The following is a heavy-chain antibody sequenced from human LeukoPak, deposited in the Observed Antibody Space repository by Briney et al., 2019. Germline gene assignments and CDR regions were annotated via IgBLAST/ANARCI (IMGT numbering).Heavy chain of an antibody. CDR1: GFTVSSNY. D-gene: IGHD2-15*01. CDR2: IYSGGST. J-gene: IGHJ4*02. V-gene: IGHV3-53*01. Sequence: PGGSLRLSCAASGFTVSSNYMSWVRQAPGKGLEWVSVIYSGGSTYYADSVKGRFTISRDNAKNSLYLQMNSLRAEDTAVYFCANSPSYCGGGSCFGPHWGQGTLVTVSS. CDR3: ANSPSYCGGGSCFGPH.